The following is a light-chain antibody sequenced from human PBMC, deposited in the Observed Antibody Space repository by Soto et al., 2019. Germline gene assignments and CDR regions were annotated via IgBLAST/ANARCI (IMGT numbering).Light chain of an antibody. Sequence: DIQMTQSPSSLSASVGDRVTITCRASQGIFTYLSWYQQRPGGVPRLLIYAASTLQSGVPSRFSGSGSETDFTLTISYLQPEDVATYYCENYNSAHPTVGQGTMVEV. J-gene: IGKJ1*01. V-gene: IGKV1-27*01. CDR1: QGIFTY. CDR3: ENYNSAHPT. CDR2: AAS.